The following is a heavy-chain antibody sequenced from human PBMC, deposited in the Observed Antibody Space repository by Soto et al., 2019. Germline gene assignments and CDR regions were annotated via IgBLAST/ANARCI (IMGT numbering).Heavy chain of an antibody. CDR1: GYSFTSYW. V-gene: IGHV5-51*01. D-gene: IGHD6-13*01. CDR2: IYPGDSDT. CDR3: ARHGASSSWYSMANYFDY. J-gene: IGHJ4*02. Sequence: EVQLVQSGAEVKKPGESLKISCKGSGYSFTSYWIGWVRQMPGKGLEWMGIIYPGDSDTRYSPSFQGQVTISADKSISTAYLQWSSLKASDTAMYYCARHGASSSWYSMANYFDYWGQGTLVTVSS.